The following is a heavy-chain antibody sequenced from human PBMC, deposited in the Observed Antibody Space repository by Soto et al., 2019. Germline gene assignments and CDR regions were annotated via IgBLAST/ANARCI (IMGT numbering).Heavy chain of an antibody. Sequence: SETLSLTCTVSGGSISSYYWSWIRQPPGKGLEWIGYIYYSGSTNYNPSLKSRVTISVDTSKNQFSLKLSSVTAADTAVYYCATGSILLFGEPGLGAFDIWGQGTMVTVSS. D-gene: IGHD3-10*01. CDR2: IYYSGST. CDR1: GGSISSYY. CDR3: ATGSILLFGEPGLGAFDI. V-gene: IGHV4-59*01. J-gene: IGHJ3*02.